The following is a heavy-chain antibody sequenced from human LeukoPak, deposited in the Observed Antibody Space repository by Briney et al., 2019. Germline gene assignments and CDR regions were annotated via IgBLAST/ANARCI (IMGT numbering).Heavy chain of an antibody. CDR2: ISSSGSTI. CDR3: ARGSDVTMIVVVIHGMDV. CDR1: GLTFSSYE. J-gene: IGHJ6*02. V-gene: IGHV3-48*03. D-gene: IGHD3-22*01. Sequence: GGSLRLSCAASGLTFSSYEMNWVRQAPGKGLEWVSYISSSGSTIYYADSVKGRFTTSRDNAKNSLYLQMNSLRAEDTAVYYCARGSDVTMIVVVIHGMDVWGQGTTVTVSS.